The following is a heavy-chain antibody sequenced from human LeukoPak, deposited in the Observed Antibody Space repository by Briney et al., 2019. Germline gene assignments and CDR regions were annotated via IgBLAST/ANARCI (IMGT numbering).Heavy chain of an antibody. CDR3: ARRAADDAFDL. V-gene: IGHV4-59*08. J-gene: IGHJ3*01. CDR1: GGFINSHY. Sequence: SETLSLTCTVSGGFINSHYWSWIRQPPGKGLEWIGYIYYIGSTNYNPSLTSRVAISLDRIKNQFSLKLTSVTAADTAVYYCARRAADDAFDLWGQGTLVTVPS. CDR2: IYYIGST.